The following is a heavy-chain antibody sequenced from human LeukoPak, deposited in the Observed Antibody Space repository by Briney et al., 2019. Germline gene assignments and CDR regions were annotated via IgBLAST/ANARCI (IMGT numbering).Heavy chain of an antibody. Sequence: QPGGSLRLSCAASGFTFSSYAMNWARQAPGKGLEWVSAISGSGASTYYADSVKGRFTISRDNSKNTLYLQMNSLRAEDTAIYYCAKAALRYQLLSSLDYWGQGTLVTVSS. CDR1: GFTFSSYA. J-gene: IGHJ4*02. CDR3: AKAALRYQLLSSLDY. V-gene: IGHV3-23*01. CDR2: ISGSGAST. D-gene: IGHD2-2*01.